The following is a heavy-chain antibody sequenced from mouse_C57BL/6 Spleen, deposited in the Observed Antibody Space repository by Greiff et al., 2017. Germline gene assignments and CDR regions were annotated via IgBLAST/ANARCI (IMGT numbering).Heavy chain of an antibody. CDR2: IYPGDGDT. J-gene: IGHJ2*01. CDR1: GYAFSSSW. D-gene: IGHD4-1*01. CDR3: ARAGTRGGFDY. V-gene: IGHV1-82*01. Sequence: QVQLQQSGPELVKPGASVKISCKASGYAFSSSWMNWVKQRPGKGLEWIGRIYPGDGDTNYNGKFKGKATLTADKSSSTAYMQLSSLTSEDSAVYFCARAGTRGGFDYWGQGTTLTVSS.